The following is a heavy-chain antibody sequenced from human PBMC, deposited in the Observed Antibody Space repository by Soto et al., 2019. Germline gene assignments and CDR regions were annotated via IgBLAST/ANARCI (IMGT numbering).Heavy chain of an antibody. CDR3: ARDLDSGSLDYFDY. D-gene: IGHD1-26*01. CDR2: IKQDGSEK. J-gene: IGHJ4*02. Sequence: SGGSLRLSCAASGFTFSSYWMSWVRQAPGKGLEWVANIKQDGSEKYYVDSVKGRFTISRDNAKNSLYLQMNSLRAEDTAVYYCARDLDSGSLDYFDYWGQGTLVTVSS. V-gene: IGHV3-7*03. CDR1: GFTFSSYW.